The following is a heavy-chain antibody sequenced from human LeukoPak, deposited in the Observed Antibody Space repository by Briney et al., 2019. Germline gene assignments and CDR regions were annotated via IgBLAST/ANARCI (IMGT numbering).Heavy chain of an antibody. CDR3: ARGGRPPYYYGSGSHINWFDP. J-gene: IGHJ5*02. D-gene: IGHD3-10*01. CDR2: IWYDGSNK. V-gene: IGHV3-33*08. Sequence: PGGSLRLSCAASGFTFSSYGMHWVRQAPGKGLEWVAVIWYDGSNKYYADSVKGRFTISRDNSKNTLYLQMNSLRAEDTAVYYCARGGRPPYYYGSGSHINWFDPWGQGTLVTVSS. CDR1: GFTFSSYG.